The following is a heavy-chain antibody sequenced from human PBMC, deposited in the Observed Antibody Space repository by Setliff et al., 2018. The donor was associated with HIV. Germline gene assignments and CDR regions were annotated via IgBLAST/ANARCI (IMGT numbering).Heavy chain of an antibody. CDR3: ARLGSGWSDSYYYAMDV. CDR2: ISPHIGHT. D-gene: IGHD6-19*01. V-gene: IGHV1-18*01. J-gene: IGHJ6*02. Sequence: ASVKVSCKASGYTFTNYGISWVRQAPGHGLEWMGWISPHIGHTNYAQTFQGRVTMTVDTSTSRAYIEVRSLRSDDTAVYFCARLGSGWSDSYYYAMDVWGQGTTVTVSS. CDR1: GYTFTNYG.